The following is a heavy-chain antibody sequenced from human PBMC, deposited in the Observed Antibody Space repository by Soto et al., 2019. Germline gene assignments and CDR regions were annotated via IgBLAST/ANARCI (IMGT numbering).Heavy chain of an antibody. V-gene: IGHV1-46*01. CDR1: GYIFTNYY. CDR2: INPLPTSGST. J-gene: IGHJ4*02. Sequence: QVQLVQSGAEVKKPGASVKVSCKASGYIFTNYYIHWVRQAPGQGLEWMAIINPLPTSGSTNYAQKFQGRVTVTRDTSTSTVYLELSSLRSDDTAVYYCARDLAVAAYWGQGTLVTVSS. CDR3: ARDLAVAAY. D-gene: IGHD6-13*01.